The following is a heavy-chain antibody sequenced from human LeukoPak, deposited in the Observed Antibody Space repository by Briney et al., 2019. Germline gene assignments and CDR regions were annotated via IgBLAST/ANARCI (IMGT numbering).Heavy chain of an antibody. CDR1: GFTFSSYS. D-gene: IGHD5-24*01. CDR2: ISSSSSYI. Sequence: GGSLRLSCAASGFTFSSYSMNWVRQAPGKGLEWVSSISSSSSYIYYADSVKGRFTISRDNAKNSLYLQMNSLRAEDTAVHYCARGVRWLQSGEPCYFDYWGQGTLVTVSS. V-gene: IGHV3-21*01. CDR3: ARGVRWLQSGEPCYFDY. J-gene: IGHJ4*02.